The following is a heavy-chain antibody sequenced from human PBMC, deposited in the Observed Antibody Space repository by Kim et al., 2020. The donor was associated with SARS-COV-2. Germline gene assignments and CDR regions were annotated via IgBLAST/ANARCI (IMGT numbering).Heavy chain of an antibody. CDR3: ARGVDRSKIGY. Sequence: SETLSLTCAIYGGSLSGYYCSWIRQTPGKGLEWIGETSHGEGTNYNPSLESRVTISVDTSKNHFSLKLSSVTAADTAVYYCARGVDRSKIGYWSQGTLVT. CDR1: GGSLSGYY. CDR2: TSHGEGT. J-gene: IGHJ4*02. V-gene: IGHV4-34*01.